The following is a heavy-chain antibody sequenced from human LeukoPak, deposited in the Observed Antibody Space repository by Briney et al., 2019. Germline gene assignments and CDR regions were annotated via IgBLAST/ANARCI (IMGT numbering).Heavy chain of an antibody. J-gene: IGHJ4*02. V-gene: IGHV3-23*01. CDR1: GFTFSSYS. Sequence: GGSLRLSCAASGFTFSSYSMNWVRQAPGKGLEWVATISTSGGSTYYADFVKGRFTISRGNSKNTLYLQMNSLRAEDTAVYYCAKNGHGSGSYYPRTKYYFDYWGQGTLVTVSS. CDR2: ISTSGGST. D-gene: IGHD3-10*01. CDR3: AKNGHGSGSYYPRTKYYFDY.